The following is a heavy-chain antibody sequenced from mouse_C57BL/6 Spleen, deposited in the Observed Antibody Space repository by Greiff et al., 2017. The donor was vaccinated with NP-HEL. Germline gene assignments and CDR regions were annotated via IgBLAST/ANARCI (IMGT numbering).Heavy chain of an antibody. CDR3: ARDSLSVKGYFDV. D-gene: IGHD1-1*02. J-gene: IGHJ1*03. Sequence: VQLQQPGTELVKPGASVKLSCKASGYTFTSYWMHWVKQRPGQGLEWIGNINPSNGGTNYNEKFKSKATLTVDKSSSTAYMQLSSLTSEDSAVYYCARDSLSVKGYFDVWGTGTTVTVSS. CDR1: GYTFTSYW. CDR2: INPSNGGT. V-gene: IGHV1-53*01.